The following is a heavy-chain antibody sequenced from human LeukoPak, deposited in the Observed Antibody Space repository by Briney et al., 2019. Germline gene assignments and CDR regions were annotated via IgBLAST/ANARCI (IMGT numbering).Heavy chain of an antibody. CDR2: ISGSGGST. D-gene: IGHD3-3*01. V-gene: IGHV3-23*01. CDR3: ARVVTIFGEYYYYGMDV. CDR1: GFTFSSYA. Sequence: GGSLRLSCAASGFTFSSYAMSWVRQAPGKGLEWVSAISGSGGSTYYADSVKGRFTISRDNSKNTLYLQMNSLRAEDTAVYYCARVVTIFGEYYYYGMDVWGQGTTVTVSS. J-gene: IGHJ6*02.